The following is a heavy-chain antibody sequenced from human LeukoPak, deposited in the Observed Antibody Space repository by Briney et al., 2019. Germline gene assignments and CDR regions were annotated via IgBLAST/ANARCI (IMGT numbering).Heavy chain of an antibody. Sequence: GGSLRLSCAASGFTFSSYWMHWVCQAPGKGLVWVSRINSDGSITTYADSVKGRPTISRDNAKNTLYLQMNSLRAEDTALYYCASCNGGNCYSFSDYWGQGTLVTVSS. CDR1: GFTFSSYW. CDR2: INSDGSIT. CDR3: ASCNGGNCYSFSDY. J-gene: IGHJ4*02. D-gene: IGHD2-15*01. V-gene: IGHV3-74*01.